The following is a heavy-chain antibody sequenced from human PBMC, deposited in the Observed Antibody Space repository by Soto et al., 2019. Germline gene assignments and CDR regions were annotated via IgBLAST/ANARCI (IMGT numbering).Heavy chain of an antibody. CDR2: IYWNDDK. V-gene: IGHV2-5*01. CDR1: GFSLSTRGVG. J-gene: IGHJ1*01. D-gene: IGHD3-22*01. CDR3: AHSQYYYDSSGYRGFRH. Sequence: SLLTRVKPSAALRLSFALSGFSLSTRGVGVGWIRQPPGKALEWLALIYWNDDKRYSPSLKSRLTITKDTSKNQVVLTMTNMDPVDTATYSCAHSQYYYDSSGYRGFRHWGERTLVTVSS.